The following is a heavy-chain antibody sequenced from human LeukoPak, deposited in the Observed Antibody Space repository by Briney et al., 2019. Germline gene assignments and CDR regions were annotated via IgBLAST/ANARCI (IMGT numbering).Heavy chain of an antibody. V-gene: IGHV3-23*01. J-gene: IGHJ4*02. Sequence: GGSLRLSCAASGFTFSSYAMSWVRQAPGKGLEWVSAISGSGGSTYYADSVKGRFTISRDNSKNTLYLQMNSLRAEDKAVYYCAKDPRVRGVMTDYWGQGTLVTVSS. CDR1: GFTFSSYA. CDR2: ISGSGGST. D-gene: IGHD3-10*01. CDR3: AKDPRVRGVMTDY.